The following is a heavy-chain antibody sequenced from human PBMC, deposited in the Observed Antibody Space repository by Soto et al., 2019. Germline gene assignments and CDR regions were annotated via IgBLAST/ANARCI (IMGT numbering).Heavy chain of an antibody. CDR1: GFTFSSYW. CDR3: ARDLIQDWNYSPAWFDP. CDR2: INSDGSST. D-gene: IGHD1-7*01. Sequence: EVQLVESGGGLVQPGGSLRLSCAASGFTFSSYWMHWVRQAPGKGLVWVSRINSDGSSTSYADSVKGRFTISRDNAKNTLYQQMNSLRAEDTAVYYCARDLIQDWNYSPAWFDPWGQGTLVTVSS. V-gene: IGHV3-74*01. J-gene: IGHJ5*02.